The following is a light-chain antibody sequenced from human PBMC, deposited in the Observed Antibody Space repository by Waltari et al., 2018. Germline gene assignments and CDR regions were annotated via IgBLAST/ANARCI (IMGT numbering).Light chain of an antibody. Sequence: SYVLTQPPSESVAPGQTAHIYCLGTNIGGKRVHWFRQKAGQAPVLVIYDDSDRPSGIPERFSGSNSGDTATLTISRVEAGDEAAYYCRVWDTSSDHPVFGGGTKLTVL. CDR2: DDS. CDR3: RVWDTSSDHPV. CDR1: NIGGKR. V-gene: IGLV3-21*02. J-gene: IGLJ3*02.